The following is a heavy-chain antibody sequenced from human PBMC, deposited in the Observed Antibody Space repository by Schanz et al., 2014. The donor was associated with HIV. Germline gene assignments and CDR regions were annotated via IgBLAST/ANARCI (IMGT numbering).Heavy chain of an antibody. J-gene: IGHJ4*02. Sequence: QVQLQQWGAGLLKPSETLSLTCAVYGSFGCTWWNWIRQTPGKGLEYIGDINHNGDTRYNPSLXXXXSITVTYTKRQYSLILKSMPAADTAVNFCARAKTDPFQPTYYFDSWGQGTLVTVSS. CDR3: ARAKTDPFQPTYYFDS. D-gene: IGHD2-2*01. V-gene: IGHV4-34*01. CDR2: INHNGDT. CDR1: GSFGCTW.